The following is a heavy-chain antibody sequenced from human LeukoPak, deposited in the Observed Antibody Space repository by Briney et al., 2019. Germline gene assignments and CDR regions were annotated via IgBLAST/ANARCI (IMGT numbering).Heavy chain of an antibody. J-gene: IGHJ6*02. V-gene: IGHV1-46*01. CDR2: INPSGGST. D-gene: IGHD3-9*01. CDR3: ARSGANYDILTGYHYYYGMDV. CDR1: GYTFTSYY. Sequence: GASVTVSCTASGYTFTSYYMHWVRQAPGQGLEWMGIINPSGGSTNYAQKFQGRVTMTRDTSTSTVYMELSSLRSEDTAVYYCARSGANYDILTGYHYYYGMDVWGQGTTVTVSS.